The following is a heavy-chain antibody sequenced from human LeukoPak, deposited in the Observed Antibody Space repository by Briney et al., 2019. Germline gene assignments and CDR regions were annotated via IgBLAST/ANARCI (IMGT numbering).Heavy chain of an antibody. Sequence: GGSLRLSCTTSGFSFGEYAMGWFRQAPGKGLELVGFIRSEAYGGTTEYVASVKGRFTISRDDSESLAYLQMTSLKIEDTAVYYCTKGWGDYWGRGTLVTVSS. CDR3: TKGWGDY. CDR2: IRSEAYGGTT. CDR1: GFSFGEYA. D-gene: IGHD6-19*01. J-gene: IGHJ4*02. V-gene: IGHV3-49*03.